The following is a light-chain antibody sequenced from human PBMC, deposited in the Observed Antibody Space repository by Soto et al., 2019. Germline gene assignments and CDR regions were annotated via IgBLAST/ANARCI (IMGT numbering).Light chain of an antibody. CDR2: GNH. CDR1: SSNIGSNP. CDR3: AAWDDSLGIFV. V-gene: IGLV1-44*01. Sequence: QSVLTQPPSASGTPGQRVTISCSGSSSNIGSNPVNWYQQLPGTAPKLLIYGNHQRPSGVPDRFSGSKSVTSASLALSGLPSEDAAAYYSAAWDDSLGIFVFGGGTKLTVL. J-gene: IGLJ2*01.